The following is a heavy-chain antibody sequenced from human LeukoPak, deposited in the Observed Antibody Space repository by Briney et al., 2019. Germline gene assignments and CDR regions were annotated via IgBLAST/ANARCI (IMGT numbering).Heavy chain of an antibody. J-gene: IGHJ3*02. CDR2: IYHSGST. V-gene: IGHV4-30-2*01. CDR3: ARLSRRDDAFDI. D-gene: IGHD3-16*02. CDR1: GGSISSGSYY. Sequence: SETLSLTCTVSGGSISSGSYYWSWIRQPPGKGLEWIGYIYHSGSTYYNPSLKSRVTISVDRSKNQFSLKLSSVTAADTAVYYCARLSRRDDAFDIWGQGTMVTVSS.